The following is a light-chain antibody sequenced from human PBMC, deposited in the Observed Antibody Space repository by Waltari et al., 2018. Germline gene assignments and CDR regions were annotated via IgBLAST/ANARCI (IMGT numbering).Light chain of an antibody. CDR3: NSFTTTGMRV. V-gene: IGLV2-14*01. CDR2: EVT. J-gene: IGLJ3*02. Sequence: QSALTQPASVSASPGQSITISCTGTSSDIGAYDYVSWYQRHPGKAPKLIIYEVTERPSRVSPLFSGSKSANTASLTISGLQAEDEADYYCNSFTTTGMRVFGGGTKLTIL. CDR1: SSDIGAYDY.